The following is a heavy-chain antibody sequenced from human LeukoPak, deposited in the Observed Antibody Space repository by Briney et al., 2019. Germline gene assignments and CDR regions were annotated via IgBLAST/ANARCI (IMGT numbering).Heavy chain of an antibody. CDR1: GDSISSYY. CDR3: AREREYYDFWSGYYLDV. D-gene: IGHD3-3*01. V-gene: IGHV4-59*01. Sequence: SETLSLTCTVSGDSISSYYWSWIRQPPGKGLEWIGYVHYSGSTNYNPSLKTRVTISVDTSKNQFSLKLSSVTAADTAVYYCAREREYYDFWSGYYLDVWGKGTTVTVSS. J-gene: IGHJ6*04. CDR2: VHYSGST.